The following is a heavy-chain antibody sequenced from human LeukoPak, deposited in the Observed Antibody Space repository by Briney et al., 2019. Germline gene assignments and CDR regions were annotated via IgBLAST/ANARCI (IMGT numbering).Heavy chain of an antibody. CDR3: ARGVQVWLMSQRYFDS. D-gene: IGHD3-10*01. V-gene: IGHV4-39*07. J-gene: IGHJ4*02. CDR1: DASFSRNTYY. CDR2: AFNNEGT. Sequence: SETLSLTCTVSDASFSRNTYYWGWIRQPPGKGLEWIGSAFNNEGTYYSPSLRRRVTISRDTSKKQLSLRLSSLTAADTAVYYCARGVQVWLMSQRYFDSWGQGTLVTVSS.